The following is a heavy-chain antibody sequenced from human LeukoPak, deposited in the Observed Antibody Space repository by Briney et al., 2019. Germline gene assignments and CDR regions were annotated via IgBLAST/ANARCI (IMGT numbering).Heavy chain of an antibody. CDR2: IRYNGSNK. CDR3: AKDHDYSGSYLDY. J-gene: IGHJ4*02. CDR1: GFTFSRYG. Sequence: PGGSLRLSCAPSGFTFSRYGLHWVGPAPAKELDGVAFIRYNGSNKYYAGSVKGRFTITRDNSKNTLYLQMNNLRAEDTAVYYCAKDHDYSGSYLDYWGQGTLVTVSS. D-gene: IGHD1-26*01. V-gene: IGHV3-30*02.